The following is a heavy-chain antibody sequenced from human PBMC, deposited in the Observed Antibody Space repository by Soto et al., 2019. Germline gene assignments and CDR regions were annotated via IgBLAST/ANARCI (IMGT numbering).Heavy chain of an antibody. Sequence: EVQLVESGGGLVQPGGSLRLSCAASGFTFSSYWMHWVRQAPGQGLVWVSRINSDGSSTSYPDSVTGRFTISRDNAKNTLYLHMNSLRAEDTAVYYCAIDPDRITTWFDPWGQGTLVTVSS. CDR3: AIDPDRITTWFDP. CDR1: GFTFSSYW. V-gene: IGHV3-74*01. J-gene: IGHJ5*02. CDR2: INSDGSST. D-gene: IGHD3-3*01.